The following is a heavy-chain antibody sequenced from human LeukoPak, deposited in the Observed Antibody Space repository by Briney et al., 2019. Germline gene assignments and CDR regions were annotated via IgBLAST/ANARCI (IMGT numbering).Heavy chain of an antibody. V-gene: IGHV3-7*01. CDR2: IKQDGCER. D-gene: IGHD3-9*01. Sequence: GGSLRLSCAASGFTFSSYWMSWVRQAPGTGLEWVANIKQDGCERYYVDSVKGRFTISRDNAKNSLYLQMNSLRAEDTAVYYCAREILAYYDILTGHPGGSDYWGQGTLVTVSS. CDR1: GFTFSSYW. CDR3: AREILAYYDILTGHPGGSDY. J-gene: IGHJ4*02.